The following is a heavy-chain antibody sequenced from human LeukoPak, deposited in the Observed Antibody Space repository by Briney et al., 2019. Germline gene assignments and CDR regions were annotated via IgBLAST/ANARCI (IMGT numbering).Heavy chain of an antibody. Sequence: GASVKVSCKASGYTFTGYYMHWVRQAPGQGLEWMGRINPNSGGTNYAQKFQGRVTMTRDTSISTAYMELSRLRSDDTAMYYCARDCSSTSCLDYWGQGTLVTVSS. CDR2: INPNSGGT. V-gene: IGHV1-2*06. D-gene: IGHD2-2*01. CDR1: GYTFTGYY. CDR3: ARDCSSTSCLDY. J-gene: IGHJ4*02.